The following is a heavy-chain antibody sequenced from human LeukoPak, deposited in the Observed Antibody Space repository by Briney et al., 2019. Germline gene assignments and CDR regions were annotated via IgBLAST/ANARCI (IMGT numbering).Heavy chain of an antibody. Sequence: GGSLRLSCVASGFTFSSYAMGWVRQAPGKGLEWVSATIASGGNTYYADSVKGRFTISRDNSKNTLYLQMNSLRAEDTAVYYCARAQYSSGWNDAFDIWGQGTMVTVSS. CDR2: TIASGGNT. D-gene: IGHD6-19*01. CDR3: ARAQYSSGWNDAFDI. J-gene: IGHJ3*02. CDR1: GFTFSSYA. V-gene: IGHV3-23*01.